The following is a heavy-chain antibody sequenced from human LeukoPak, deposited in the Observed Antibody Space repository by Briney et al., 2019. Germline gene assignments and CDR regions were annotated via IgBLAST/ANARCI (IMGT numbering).Heavy chain of an antibody. V-gene: IGHV1-69*01. CDR3: ARGDAVADSGAFDI. CDR1: GGTFSSYA. Sequence: ASVKVSCKASGGTFSSYAISWVRQAPGQGLEWMGGIIPIFGTANYAQKFQGRVTITADESTSTAYMELSSLRSEDTAVYYCARGDAVADSGAFDIWGQGTMVTVSS. J-gene: IGHJ3*02. CDR2: IIPIFGTA. D-gene: IGHD6-19*01.